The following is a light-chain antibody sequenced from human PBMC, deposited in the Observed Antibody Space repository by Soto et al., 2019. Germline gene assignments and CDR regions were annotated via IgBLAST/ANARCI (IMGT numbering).Light chain of an antibody. V-gene: IGKV1-39*01. J-gene: IGKJ1*01. Sequence: DIQMTQSPSSLSASVGDRVTITCRASQSISTYLNWYQKKPGKAPNLLIYDASRLQSGVPSRFSGSGSGTDFTLTISSLQPEDFATYYCQQSSEATWTFGQGTKVDIK. CDR2: DAS. CDR1: QSISTY. CDR3: QQSSEATWT.